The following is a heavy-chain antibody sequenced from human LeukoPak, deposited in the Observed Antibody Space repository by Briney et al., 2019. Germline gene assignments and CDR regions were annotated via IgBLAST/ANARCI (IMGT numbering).Heavy chain of an antibody. CDR1: GFTFSSYA. J-gene: IGHJ4*02. D-gene: IGHD6-6*01. CDR3: AKDSPLYSSSPEELFY. CDR2: ISYDGSNK. V-gene: IGHV3-30*04. Sequence: GGSLRLSCAASGFTFSSYAMHWVRQAPGKGLEWVAVISYDGSNKYYADSVKGRFTISRDNSKNTLYLQMNSLRAEDTAVYYCAKDSPLYSSSPEELFYWGQGTLVTVSS.